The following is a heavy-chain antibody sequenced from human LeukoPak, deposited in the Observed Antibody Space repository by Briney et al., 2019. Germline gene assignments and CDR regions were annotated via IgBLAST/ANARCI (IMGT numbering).Heavy chain of an antibody. CDR1: GFTFSSYS. D-gene: IGHD1-1*01. CDR2: ISSSSSYI. Sequence: GGSLRLSCAASGFTFSSYSMNWVRQAPGKGLEWVSSISSSSSYIYYADSVKGRFTISRDNAKNSLYLQMNGLRAEDTAVYYCARDLGLEGGYYMDVWGKGTTVTVSS. J-gene: IGHJ6*03. V-gene: IGHV3-21*01. CDR3: ARDLGLEGGYYMDV.